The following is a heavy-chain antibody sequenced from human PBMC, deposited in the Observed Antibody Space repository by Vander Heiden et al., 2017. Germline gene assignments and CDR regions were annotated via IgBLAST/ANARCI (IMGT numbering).Heavy chain of an antibody. CDR1: GFTFRSYS. J-gene: IGHJ5*02. Sequence: EVQLVESGGGLVKPGGSLSLSCAASGFTFRSYSMNWVRQAPGKGLEWVSSISSSSSYIYYADSVKGRFTISRDNAKNSLYLQMNSLRAEDTAVYYCARDRVYTAMGDWFDPWGQGTLVTVSS. D-gene: IGHD5-18*01. CDR2: ISSSSSYI. CDR3: ARDRVYTAMGDWFDP. V-gene: IGHV3-21*01.